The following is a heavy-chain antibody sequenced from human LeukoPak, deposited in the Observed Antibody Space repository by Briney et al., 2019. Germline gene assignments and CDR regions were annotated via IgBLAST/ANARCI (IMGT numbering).Heavy chain of an antibody. CDR2: IIPIFGTA. D-gene: IGHD6-19*01. J-gene: IGHJ6*03. V-gene: IGHV1-69*06. CDR3: ARDSRGWNSYYYYYYMDV. CDR1: GGTFSSYA. Sequence: GASVKVSCKASGGTFSSYAISWVRQAPGQGLEWMGGIIPIFGTANYAQKFQGRVTITADKSTSTAYMELSSLRSEDTAVYYCARDSRGWNSYYYYYYMDVWGKGTTVTVSS.